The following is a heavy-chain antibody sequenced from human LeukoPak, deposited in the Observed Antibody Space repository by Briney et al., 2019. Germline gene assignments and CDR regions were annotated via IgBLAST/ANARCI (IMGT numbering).Heavy chain of an antibody. J-gene: IGHJ4*02. CDR1: GYTFTSYA. V-gene: IGHV1-3*01. CDR2: INAGNGNT. CDR3: ARCYYDSSGYYYFDY. Sequence: ASVKVSCKASGYTFTSYAMHWVRQAPGQRLEWMGWINAGNGNTKYSQKFQGRVTITRDTSASTAYMELSGLRSEDTAVYYCARCYYDSSGYYYFDYWGQGTLVTVSS. D-gene: IGHD3-22*01.